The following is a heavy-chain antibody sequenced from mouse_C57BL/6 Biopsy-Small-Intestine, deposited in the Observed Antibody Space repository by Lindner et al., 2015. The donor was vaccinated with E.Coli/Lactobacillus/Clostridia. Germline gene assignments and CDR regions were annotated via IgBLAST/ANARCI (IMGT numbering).Heavy chain of an antibody. CDR2: IDPEDGET. CDR1: GFNIKDYY. CDR3: ARWGLRREGYAMDY. J-gene: IGHJ4*01. D-gene: IGHD2-4*01. Sequence: VQLQESGAELVKPGASVKLSCTASGFNIKDYYMHWVKQRTEQGLEWIGRIDPEDGETRYVPKFQDKATITADTSSNTAYLQLSGLTSEDTAVYYCARWGLRREGYAMDYWGQGSSVTVSS. V-gene: IGHV14-2*01.